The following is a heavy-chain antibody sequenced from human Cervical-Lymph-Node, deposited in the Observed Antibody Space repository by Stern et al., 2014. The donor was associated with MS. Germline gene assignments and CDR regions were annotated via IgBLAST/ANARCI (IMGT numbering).Heavy chain of an antibody. CDR3: ARHGPPRRRDDSNHPNFDY. CDR2: LYYSGNT. V-gene: IGHV4-59*08. Sequence: VQLVESGPGLVKPSETLSLTCTVSGGSISSNYWSWIRQPPGKGLEWIGYLYYSGNTNYPPPHKSRVPTSVTTPKTHFSRTLSSVTAADTAVYYCARHGPPRRRDDSNHPNFDYWGPGTLVAVSS. J-gene: IGHJ4*02. D-gene: IGHD5-24*01. CDR1: GGSISSNY.